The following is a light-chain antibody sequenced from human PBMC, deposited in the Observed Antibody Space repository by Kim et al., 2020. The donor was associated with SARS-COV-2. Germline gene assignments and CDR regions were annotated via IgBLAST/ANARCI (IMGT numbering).Light chain of an antibody. CDR1: QSIGSN. Sequence: EIVMTQSPATLSVSPGERATLSWRASQSIGSNLAWYQQKPGQAPRLLMHGASTRATGIPARFSGSGSGTEFTLTISSLQSEDFAVYYCHQYNYWPPWTFGQGTKVDIK. CDR2: GAS. J-gene: IGKJ1*01. V-gene: IGKV3-15*01. CDR3: HQYNYWPPWT.